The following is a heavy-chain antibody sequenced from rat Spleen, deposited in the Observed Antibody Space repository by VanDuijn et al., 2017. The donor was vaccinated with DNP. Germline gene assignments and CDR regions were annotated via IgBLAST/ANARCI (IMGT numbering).Heavy chain of an antibody. J-gene: IGHJ3*01. D-gene: IGHD1-12*02. CDR2: ISTSDVST. CDR3: ATPYDCSYYYNWFAY. V-gene: IGHV5S13*01. CDR1: GFTFSNYG. Sequence: EVQLVESGGGLVQFGRSLKLSCAASGFTFSNYGMAWVRQAPKKGLEWVATISTSDVSTYYRDSVKGRFTISRDNAKSTLYLQMDSLRSEDTATYYCATPYDCSYYYNWFAYWGQGTLVTVSS.